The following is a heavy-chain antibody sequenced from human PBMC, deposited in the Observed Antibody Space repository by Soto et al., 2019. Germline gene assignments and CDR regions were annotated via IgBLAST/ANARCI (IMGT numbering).Heavy chain of an antibody. CDR2: INGRGNYI. V-gene: IGHV3-21*01. Sequence: GGSLRLSCASSGFTFSAYTMNWVRQAPGKGLEWVSSINGRGNYIYYAESVKGRFTISRDNAKNSLYLQMDRLRAEDTALYYCVREDGKVGTNSAFDYWGRGALVTVSS. D-gene: IGHD1-26*01. CDR1: GFTFSAYT. J-gene: IGHJ4*02. CDR3: VREDGKVGTNSAFDY.